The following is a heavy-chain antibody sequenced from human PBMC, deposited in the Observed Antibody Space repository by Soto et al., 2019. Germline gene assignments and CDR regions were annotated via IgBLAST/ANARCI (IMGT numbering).Heavy chain of an antibody. CDR1: GFSFSNYA. J-gene: IGHJ4*02. Sequence: GGSLRLSCAASGFSFSNYAMSWVRQAPGKGLEWASGISGSAGTIYDADSVKGRFTISRDNSHNTLYLQMNSLRAADTAVYYCANWGKSGSDYWGQGTLVTVSS. V-gene: IGHV3-23*01. CDR3: ANWGKSGSDY. D-gene: IGHD3-16*01. CDR2: ISGSAGTI.